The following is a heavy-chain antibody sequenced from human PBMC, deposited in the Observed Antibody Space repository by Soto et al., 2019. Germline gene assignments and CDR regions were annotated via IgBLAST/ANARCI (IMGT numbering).Heavy chain of an antibody. Sequence: SETLSLTCGVSGYSISSGFYWGWIRQAPGKGLEWIGNVYHSGSTYYNPYNPSLKSRVTISVDTSKNQFSLRLRSVTAADTAVYYCARAFYGDYAPYYYGMDVWGQGTTVTVSS. J-gene: IGHJ6*02. CDR2: VYHSGST. V-gene: IGHV4-38-2*01. D-gene: IGHD4-17*01. CDR3: ARAFYGDYAPYYYGMDV. CDR1: GYSISSGFY.